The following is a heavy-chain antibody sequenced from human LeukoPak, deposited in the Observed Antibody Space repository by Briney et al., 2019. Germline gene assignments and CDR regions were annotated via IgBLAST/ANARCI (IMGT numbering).Heavy chain of an antibody. V-gene: IGHV3-23*01. CDR3: AKIFHTDGYYLGEHLFDA. CDR2: ISGSGGST. J-gene: IGHJ5*02. D-gene: IGHD3-22*01. CDR1: GFTFNNYA. Sequence: AGGSLRLSCAASGFTFNNYAMSWARQAPGKGPEWLSAISGSGGSTTDADSVKGRFTTSRDNSKSTLYLQMNSLRAEDTAIYYCAKIFHTDGYYLGEHLFDAWGQGTLVTVSS.